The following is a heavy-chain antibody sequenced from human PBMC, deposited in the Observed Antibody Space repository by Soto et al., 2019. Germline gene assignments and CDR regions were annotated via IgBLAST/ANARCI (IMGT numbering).Heavy chain of an antibody. CDR1: GGTFSSYA. Sequence: QVQLVQSGAEVKKPGSSVKVSCKASGGTFSSYAISWVRQAPGQGLEWMGGIIPIFGTANYAQKFQGRVTITADESTSTAYMGLRSLRSEDTAVYYCARGGARIITMVRGVMVHWGQGTLVTVSS. V-gene: IGHV1-69*12. CDR2: IIPIFGTA. CDR3: ARGGARIITMVRGVMVH. J-gene: IGHJ4*02. D-gene: IGHD3-10*01.